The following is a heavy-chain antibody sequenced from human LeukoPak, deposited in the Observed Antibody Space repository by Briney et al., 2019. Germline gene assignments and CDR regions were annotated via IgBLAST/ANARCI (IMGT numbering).Heavy chain of an antibody. J-gene: IGHJ3*02. CDR2: IYHDGST. V-gene: IGHV4-4*02. D-gene: IGHD3-10*01. CDR1: GGSISSNNW. CDR3: AISYYYGSGSPNDAFDI. Sequence: SETLSLTCAVSGGSISSNNWWIWVRQSPEKGLEWIGEIYHDGSTNYNPSLKSRVTISMDKSKNQFSLKLSSVTAADTAVYYCAISYYYGSGSPNDAFDIWGQGTMVTVSS.